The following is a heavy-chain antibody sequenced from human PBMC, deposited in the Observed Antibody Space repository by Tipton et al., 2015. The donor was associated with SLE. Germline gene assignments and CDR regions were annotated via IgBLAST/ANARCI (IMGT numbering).Heavy chain of an antibody. V-gene: IGHV4-61*02. J-gene: IGHJ6*02. CDR2: IYTSGST. D-gene: IGHD4-23*01. CDR3: ARGIVVTPGYYYYGTDV. Sequence: TLSLTCTVSGGSISSGSYYWSWIRQPAGKGLEWIGRIYTSGSTNYNPSLKSRVTISVDTSKNQFSLKLSSVTAADTAVYYCARGIVVTPGYYYYGTDVWGQGTSVTVSS. CDR1: GGSISSGSYY.